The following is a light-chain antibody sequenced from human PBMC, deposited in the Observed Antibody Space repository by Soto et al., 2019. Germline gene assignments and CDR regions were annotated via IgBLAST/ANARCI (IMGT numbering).Light chain of an antibody. Sequence: EIVLTQSPGTLSLSPGERATLSCRASQSVSSSYLAWYQQKPGQAPRLLIYGASSRATGIPDRFSGSGSGTDFTLTISRLEPEDFATYYCQHLNNYPPFTFGPGTKVDLE. J-gene: IGKJ3*01. V-gene: IGKV3-20*01. CDR3: QHLNNYPPFT. CDR2: GAS. CDR1: QSVSSSY.